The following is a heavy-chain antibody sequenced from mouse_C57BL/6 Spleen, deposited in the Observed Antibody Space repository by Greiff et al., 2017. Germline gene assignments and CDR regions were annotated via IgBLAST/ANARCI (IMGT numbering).Heavy chain of an antibody. CDR2: IDPSDSYT. J-gene: IGHJ3*01. CDR1: GYTFTSYW. CDR3: ARALYYGSSEGFAY. D-gene: IGHD1-1*01. Sequence: QVQLQQPGAELVMPGASVKLSCKASGYTFTSYWMHWVKQRPGQGLEWIGEIDPSDSYTNYNQKFKGKSTLTVDKSSSTAYMQLSSLTSEDSAVYYCARALYYGSSEGFAYWGQGTLVTVSA. V-gene: IGHV1-69*01.